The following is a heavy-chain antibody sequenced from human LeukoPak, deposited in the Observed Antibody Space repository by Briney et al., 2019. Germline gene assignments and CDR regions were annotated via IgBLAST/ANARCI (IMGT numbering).Heavy chain of an antibody. CDR3: ARRDHTGRSHAWFDP. J-gene: IGHJ5*02. CDR1: GGSVSTISHY. Sequence: SETLSLTCNISGGSVSTISHYWDWVRQPPGKGLEWIVSLSDTGTTYYNPSLESRVTMSVDTSKNQFSLKLSSVTAADTAVYYCARRDHTGRSHAWFDPWGQGPLVTVSS. CDR2: LSDTGTT. V-gene: IGHV4-39*01. D-gene: IGHD1-14*01.